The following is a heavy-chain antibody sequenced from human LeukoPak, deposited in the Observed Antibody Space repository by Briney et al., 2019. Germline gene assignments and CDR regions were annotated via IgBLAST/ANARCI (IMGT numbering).Heavy chain of an antibody. V-gene: IGHV3-23*01. Sequence: GGSLRLSCAASGFTFSSYAMSWVRQAPGKGLEWVSAISGSGGSTYYADSVKGRFTISRDNSKNTLYLQMNSLRAEDTAVYYCARDYYDSSGYWTGSYWGQGTLVAVSS. CDR3: ARDYYDSSGYWTGSY. D-gene: IGHD3-22*01. J-gene: IGHJ4*02. CDR2: ISGSGGST. CDR1: GFTFSSYA.